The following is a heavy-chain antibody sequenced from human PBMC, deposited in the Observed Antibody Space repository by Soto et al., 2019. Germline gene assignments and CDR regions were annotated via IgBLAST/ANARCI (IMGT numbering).Heavy chain of an antibody. CDR2: MYNTGST. CDR3: ARDLWGYCGTDCYPLDV. V-gene: IGHV4-59*01. CDR1: GGSISGYY. Sequence: SETLSLTCTVSGGSISGYYWSWIRQPPGKGLEWIGYMYNTGSTVYNPSFKSRVTISVDTSKNQFSLKLNSVTAADTAIYYCARDLWGYCGTDCYPLDVWGQGTTVT. D-gene: IGHD2-21*02. J-gene: IGHJ6*02.